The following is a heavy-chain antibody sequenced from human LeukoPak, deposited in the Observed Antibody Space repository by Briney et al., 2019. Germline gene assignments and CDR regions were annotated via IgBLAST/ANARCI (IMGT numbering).Heavy chain of an antibody. D-gene: IGHD2-15*01. V-gene: IGHV4-4*02. J-gene: IGHJ3*02. CDR1: GGSISSNNW. CDR2: IYHDGMT. CDR3: ARQHSYDAFDI. Sequence: SETLSLTCAVSGGSISSNNWWIWVHQSPEKGLEWIGEIYHDGMTYYSPSLNSRVTISVDTSKNQFSLKLSSVTAADTAVYYCARQHSYDAFDIWGQGTMVTVSS.